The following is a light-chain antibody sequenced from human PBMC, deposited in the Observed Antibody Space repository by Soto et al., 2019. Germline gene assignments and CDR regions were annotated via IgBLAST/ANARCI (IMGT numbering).Light chain of an antibody. V-gene: IGLV2-14*03. CDR1: SSDVGGYNY. CDR3: SSYTTSNTRQIV. J-gene: IGLJ1*01. CDR2: DVC. Sequence: QSALTQPASASGSPGQSITISCTGTSSDVGGYNYVSWYQHHPGKAPKPMIYDVCNRPSGVSDRFSCSKSDNTASLTISVLQPEDEADYYYSSYTTSNTRQIVFGTGTKLTVL.